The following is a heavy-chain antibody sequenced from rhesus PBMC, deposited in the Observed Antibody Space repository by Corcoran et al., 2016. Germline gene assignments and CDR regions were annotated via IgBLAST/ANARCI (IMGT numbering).Heavy chain of an antibody. Sequence: QVQLQESGPGVVKPSETLSLTCAVSGGSISDSYRWSWIRQPPGKGLEWIGYIYGSSPSTNYNPALKSRVTISKDTSKNQFSLKLSSVTAADTAVYYCARDTLFYGSNKPYGLDSWGQGVVVTVSS. V-gene: IGHV4S10*01. CDR1: GGSISDSYR. D-gene: IGHD4-29*01. CDR2: IYGSSPST. CDR3: ARDTLFYGSNKPYGLDS. J-gene: IGHJ6*01.